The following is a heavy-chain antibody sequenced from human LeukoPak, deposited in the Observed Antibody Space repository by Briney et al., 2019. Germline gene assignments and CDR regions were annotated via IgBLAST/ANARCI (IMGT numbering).Heavy chain of an antibody. CDR3: TTDPRHIVVVPAASPHYYYGMDV. CDR1: GFTFGNAW. Sequence: PGGSLRLSCAASGFTFGNAWMSWVRQAPGKGLEWVGRIKSKTDGGTTDYAAPVKGRFTISRDDSKNTLYLQMNSLKTEDTAVYYCTTDPRHIVVVPAASPHYYYGMDVWGQGTTVTVSS. V-gene: IGHV3-15*01. D-gene: IGHD2-2*01. J-gene: IGHJ6*02. CDR2: IKSKTDGGTT.